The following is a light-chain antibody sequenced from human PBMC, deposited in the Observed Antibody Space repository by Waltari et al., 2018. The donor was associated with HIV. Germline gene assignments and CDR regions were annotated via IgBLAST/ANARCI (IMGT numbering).Light chain of an antibody. CDR3: QQYFTTPWT. Sequence: DIVMTQSPDSLAVSLGERATIDCKSSQSVLYSSNNKNYLAWYQQRPEQSPRMIIYWSSTREAGVPDRFSGSGSGTDFNLTISILQAEDVAVYYCQQYFTTPWTFGQGTKVEIK. CDR1: QSVLYSSNNKNY. V-gene: IGKV4-1*01. J-gene: IGKJ1*01. CDR2: WSS.